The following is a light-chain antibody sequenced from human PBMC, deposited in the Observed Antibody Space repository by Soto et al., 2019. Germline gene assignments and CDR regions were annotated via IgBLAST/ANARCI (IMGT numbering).Light chain of an antibody. V-gene: IGLV2-14*01. Sequence: QSALTQPASVSGSPGQSIAISCTGTSNDVGGYNYVSWYQQHPGKAPKLMIYDVSARLSGVSNRFSGSKSDNTASLTISGLQAEDEADYYCSSYTSSSTVVFGGGTKLTVL. CDR2: DVS. CDR3: SSYTSSSTVV. CDR1: SNDVGGYNY. J-gene: IGLJ2*01.